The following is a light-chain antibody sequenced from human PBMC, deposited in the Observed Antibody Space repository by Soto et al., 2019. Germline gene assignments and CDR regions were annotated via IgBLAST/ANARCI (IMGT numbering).Light chain of an antibody. J-gene: IGKJ5*01. CDR2: DAS. Sequence: DIQMTQSPSTLSASVGDRVTITCRASQSISGWLAWYQQKPGRAPKFLIYDASNLESGVPSRFSGSGSGTEFTLTISSLQPDDSATYYCQQYNSLPITFGQGTRLEIK. CDR1: QSISGW. V-gene: IGKV1-5*01. CDR3: QQYNSLPIT.